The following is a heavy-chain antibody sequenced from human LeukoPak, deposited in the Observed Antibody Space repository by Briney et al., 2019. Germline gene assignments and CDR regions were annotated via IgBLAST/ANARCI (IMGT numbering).Heavy chain of an antibody. CDR1: GFTFSSYA. D-gene: IGHD5-12*01. J-gene: IGHJ4*02. CDR2: ISGSGGST. Sequence: PGGSLRLSCAASGFTFSSYAMSWVRQAPGKGLEWVSAISGSGGSTYCADSVKGRFTISRDNSKNTLYLQMNSLRAEDTAVYYCATTESGYDYVPFDYWGQGTLVTVSS. V-gene: IGHV3-23*01. CDR3: ATTESGYDYVPFDY.